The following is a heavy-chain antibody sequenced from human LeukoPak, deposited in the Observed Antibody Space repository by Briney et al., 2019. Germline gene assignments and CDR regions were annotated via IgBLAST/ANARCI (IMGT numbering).Heavy chain of an antibody. V-gene: IGHV3-7*01. CDR1: GFTFSSYW. D-gene: IGHD4-17*01. J-gene: IGHJ4*02. CDR3: ARDQSEVGTVTTRFVDY. Sequence: PGGSLRLSCAASGFTFSSYWMSWVRQAPGKGLEWVANIKQDGSEKYYVDSVKGRFTISRDNAKNSLYLQMNSLRAEDTAVYYCARDQSEVGTVTTRFVDYWGQGTLVTVSS. CDR2: IKQDGSEK.